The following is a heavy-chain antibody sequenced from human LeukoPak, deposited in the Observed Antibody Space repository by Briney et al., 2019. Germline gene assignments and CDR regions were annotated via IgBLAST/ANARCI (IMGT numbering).Heavy chain of an antibody. V-gene: IGHV3-23*01. CDR2: VTSSGGST. D-gene: IGHD5/OR15-5a*01. Sequence: PGGSLRLSCAASGFTFSSHAMSWVRQAPGKGLEWVSTVTSSGGSTYYSDSVKGRFTISRDNSKNTLYLQMNSLRVEDTAVYYCAKRPNDMASLDYWGQGTLVTISS. CDR1: GFTFSSHA. J-gene: IGHJ4*02. CDR3: AKRPNDMASLDY.